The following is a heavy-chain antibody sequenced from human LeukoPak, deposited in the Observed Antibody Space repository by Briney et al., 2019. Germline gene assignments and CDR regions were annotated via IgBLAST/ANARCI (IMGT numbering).Heavy chain of an antibody. V-gene: IGHV3-23*01. J-gene: IGHJ4*02. CDR1: GFTFSSYA. CDR2: ISGSGGST. Sequence: GGSLRLSCAASGFTFSSYAMSWVRQAPGKGLEWVSAISGSGGSTYYADSVKGRFTISRDNSKNTLYVQMNSLRADDAAVYYCAKGRSSYPMDYIFDFWGQGTLVTVSS. CDR3: AKGRSSYPMDYIFDF. D-gene: IGHD3-16*02.